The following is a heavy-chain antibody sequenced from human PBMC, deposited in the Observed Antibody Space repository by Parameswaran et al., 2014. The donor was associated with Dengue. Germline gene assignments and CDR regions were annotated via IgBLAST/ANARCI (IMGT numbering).Heavy chain of an antibody. V-gene: IGHV5-51*01. CDR3: ARLWFGELFLDY. J-gene: IGHJ4*02. Sequence: VRQMPGKGLEWMGIIYPGDSDTRYSPSFQGQVTISADKSISTAYLQWSSLKASDTAMYYCARLWFGELFLDYWGQGTLVTVSS. CDR2: IYPGDSDT. D-gene: IGHD3-10*01.